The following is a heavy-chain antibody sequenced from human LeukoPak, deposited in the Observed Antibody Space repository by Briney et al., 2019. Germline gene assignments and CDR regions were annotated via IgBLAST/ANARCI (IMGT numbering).Heavy chain of an antibody. Sequence: PGGSLRLSCAATGFTFSNYAMAWVRQAPGKGLEWVSSISSSSSYIYYADSVKGRFTISRDNAKNSLYLQMNSLRAEDTAVYYCATGDGLDYWGQGTLVTVSS. CDR1: GFTFSNYA. J-gene: IGHJ4*02. D-gene: IGHD5-24*01. V-gene: IGHV3-21*01. CDR2: ISSSSSYI. CDR3: ATGDGLDY.